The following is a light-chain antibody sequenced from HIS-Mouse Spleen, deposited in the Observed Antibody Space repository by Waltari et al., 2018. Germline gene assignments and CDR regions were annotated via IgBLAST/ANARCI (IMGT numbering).Light chain of an antibody. J-gene: IGLJ3*02. Sequence: QSALTQPASVSGSPGQSTTIPCTGTSSDVGSYNLVSCYQQHPGKAPELMIYAGSKPPSGVSNRFAGSKSGNAASLTISVLQAEDDADYCCCSYAGSSTWVFGGGTKLTVL. CDR1: SSDVGSYNL. CDR2: AGS. CDR3: CSYAGSSTWV. V-gene: IGLV2-23*01.